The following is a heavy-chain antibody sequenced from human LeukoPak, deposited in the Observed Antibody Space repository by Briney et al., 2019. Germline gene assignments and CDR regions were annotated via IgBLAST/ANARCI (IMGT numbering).Heavy chain of an antibody. D-gene: IGHD5-18*01. CDR3: ATALVDTAMVLGWYFDY. CDR1: GYTLTELS. CDR2: FDPEDGET. J-gene: IGHJ4*02. Sequence: ASVKVSCKVSGYTLTELSMHWVRQAPGKGLEWMGGFDPEDGETIYAQKFQGRVTMTEDTSTDTAYMELGSLRSEDTAVYYCATALVDTAMVLGWYFDYWGQGTLVTVSS. V-gene: IGHV1-24*01.